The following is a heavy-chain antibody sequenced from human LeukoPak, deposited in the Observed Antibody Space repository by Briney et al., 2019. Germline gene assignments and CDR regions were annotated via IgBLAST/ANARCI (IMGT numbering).Heavy chain of an antibody. D-gene: IGHD6-19*01. Sequence: SSVKISCKASGGTFSSYAISWVRQAPGQGLEWMGGIIPIFGTANYAQKFQGRVTITADESTSTAYMELSSLRSEDTAVYYCARVSPLVAGPLNYFDYWGQGTLVTVSS. V-gene: IGHV1-69*13. J-gene: IGHJ4*02. CDR1: GGTFSSYA. CDR2: IIPIFGTA. CDR3: ARVSPLVAGPLNYFDY.